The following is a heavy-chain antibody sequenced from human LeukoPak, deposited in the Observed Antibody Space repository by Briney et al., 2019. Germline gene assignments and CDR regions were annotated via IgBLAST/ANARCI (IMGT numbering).Heavy chain of an antibody. CDR3: ARGASVVPGIDNAFDI. Sequence: GGSLRLSCAASGFTFSSYAMSWVRQAPGKGLEWVSAISGSGGSTYYADSVKGRFTISRDNAKKSLYLQMNSLRADDTALYYCARGASVVPGIDNAFDIWGQGTMVTVSS. J-gene: IGHJ3*02. D-gene: IGHD6-19*01. CDR1: GFTFSSYA. CDR2: ISGSGGST. V-gene: IGHV3-23*01.